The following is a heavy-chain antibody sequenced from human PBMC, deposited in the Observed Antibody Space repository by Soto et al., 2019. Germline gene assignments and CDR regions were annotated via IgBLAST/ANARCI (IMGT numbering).Heavy chain of an antibody. J-gene: IGHJ5*02. V-gene: IGHV4-4*02. CDR1: RGTIRSPDW. CDR3: ARCRDRYSSRWSLFAP. CDR2: IFQSGST. D-gene: IGHD6-19*01. Sequence: PSETLSLTCGVSRGTIRSPDWWTWVRQPPGKGLEWIGEIFQSGSTNYTPSLESRVTTSVDKSKNQFSLTLTSVTAADTAVYFCARCRDRYSSRWSLFAPCGRGILVTV.